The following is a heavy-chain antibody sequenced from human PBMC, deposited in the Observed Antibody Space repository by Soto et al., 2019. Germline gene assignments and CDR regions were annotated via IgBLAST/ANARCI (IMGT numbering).Heavy chain of an antibody. CDR2: INHSGST. CDR3: ARVRFLEWLLSYYYYYGMDV. J-gene: IGHJ6*02. D-gene: IGHD3-3*01. Sequence: SETLSLTCAVYGGSFSGYYWSWIRQPPGKGLEWIGEINHSGSTNYNPSLKSRVTISVDTSKNQFSLKLSSVTAADTAVYYCARVRFLEWLLSYYYYYGMDVWGQGTTVTVSS. CDR1: GGSFSGYY. V-gene: IGHV4-34*01.